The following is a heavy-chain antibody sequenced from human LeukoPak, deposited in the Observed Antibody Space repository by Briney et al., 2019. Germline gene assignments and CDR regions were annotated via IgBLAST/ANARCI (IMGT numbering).Heavy chain of an antibody. CDR2: IYPGDSDT. D-gene: IGHD3-10*01. Sequence: KPGESLKTSCKGSGYSFTSYWIGWVRQLPGKGLEWMGIIYPGDSDTRYSPSFQGQVTISADKSISTAYLQWSSLKASDTAMYYCARHGPDYGSGTAFDIWGQGTMVTVSS. J-gene: IGHJ3*02. CDR3: ARHGPDYGSGTAFDI. CDR1: GYSFTSYW. V-gene: IGHV5-51*01.